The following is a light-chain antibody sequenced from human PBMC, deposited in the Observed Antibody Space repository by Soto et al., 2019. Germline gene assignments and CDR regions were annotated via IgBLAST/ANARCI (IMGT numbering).Light chain of an antibody. CDR2: GAS. Sequence: EIVLTQSPGTLSLSPGERATISCRASQSVSSSYLAWYQQKPGQAPRLLIYGASNRATGIPDRFSGSGSGTDFTLTISRLEPEDFAVYYCQQYRSAPLTFGRGTKVDI. J-gene: IGKJ1*01. CDR3: QQYRSAPLT. V-gene: IGKV3-20*01. CDR1: QSVSSSY.